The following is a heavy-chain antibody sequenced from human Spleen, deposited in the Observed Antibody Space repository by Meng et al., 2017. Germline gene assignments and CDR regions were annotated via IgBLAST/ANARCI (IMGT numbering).Heavy chain of an antibody. CDR2: INPKSGDT. V-gene: IGHV1-2*06. CDR3: ARGGETFVGDYALTSYYYGLDV. CDR1: GYTFPDYW. D-gene: IGHD4-17*01. Sequence: ASVKVSCKASGYTFPDYWLHWVRRAPGQGLEWMGRINPKSGDTHYAQRFQGRVTMTGDTSISTAYMELSGLRSDDTALYYCARGGETFVGDYALTSYYYGLDVWGQGTTVTFS. J-gene: IGHJ6*02.